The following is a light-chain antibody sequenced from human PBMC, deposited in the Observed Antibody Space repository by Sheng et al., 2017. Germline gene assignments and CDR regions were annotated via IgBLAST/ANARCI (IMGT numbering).Light chain of an antibody. CDR2: DAS. J-gene: IGKJ4*01. CDR1: QSVDSY. Sequence: EIVLKQSPVTLSLSPGERATLSCRASQSVDSYLAWYQQRPGQPPRLLIYDASTRATGIPARFSGSGSGTDFTLTISSLDPEDFAVYYCQQRSSWPMAFGGGTKVEIK. CDR3: QQRSSWPMA. V-gene: IGKV3-11*01.